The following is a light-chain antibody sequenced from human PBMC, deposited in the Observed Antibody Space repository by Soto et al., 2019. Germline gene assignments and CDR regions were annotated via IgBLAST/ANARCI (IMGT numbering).Light chain of an antibody. Sequence: DIQMTQSPSTLSASVGDRVTITCRASQSISSWLAWYQQKPGKAPKLLIYDASSLESGVPSRFSGSGSGTEFTLPITSLQPDDFATYYCQQYNSYPWTFGQGTKVDI. CDR3: QQYNSYPWT. V-gene: IGKV1-5*01. J-gene: IGKJ1*01. CDR2: DAS. CDR1: QSISSW.